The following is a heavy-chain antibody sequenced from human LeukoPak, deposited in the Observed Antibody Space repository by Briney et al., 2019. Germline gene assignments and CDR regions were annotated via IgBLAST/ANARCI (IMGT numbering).Heavy chain of an antibody. J-gene: IGHJ6*02. D-gene: IGHD2-2*01. CDR3: ARAMKRDQLLWLGASYV. CDR1: GFTFSSYE. CDR2: ISSSGSTI. Sequence: GGSLRLSCAASGFTFSSYEMNWVRQAPGKGLEWVSYISSSGSTIYYADSVKGRFTISRDNAKNSLYLQMNSLRAEDTAVYYCARAMKRDQLLWLGASYVWGQGTTVTVSS. V-gene: IGHV3-48*03.